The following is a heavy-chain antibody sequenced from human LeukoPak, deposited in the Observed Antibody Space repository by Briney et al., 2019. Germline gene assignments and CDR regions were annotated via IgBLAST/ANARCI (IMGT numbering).Heavy chain of an antibody. Sequence: SETLSLTCTVSGGSISSDYWSWSRHPARKGLEWIGRIYTSGSTNYNPSLKSRVTMSVDTSNNTFSLTLSSATAADTAVYYCARGAGFDPWGRGTLVTVSS. CDR2: IYTSGST. J-gene: IGHJ5*02. CDR1: GGSISSDY. V-gene: IGHV4-4*07. CDR3: ARGAGFDP.